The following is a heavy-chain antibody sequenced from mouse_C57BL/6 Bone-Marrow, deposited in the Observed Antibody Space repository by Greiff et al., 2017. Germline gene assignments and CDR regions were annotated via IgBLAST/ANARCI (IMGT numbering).Heavy chain of an antibody. CDR2: IISKSSNYAT. V-gene: IGHV10-3*01. CDR3: VRDDGAQATIFAY. J-gene: IGHJ3*01. CDR1: GFTFNTYA. Sequence: EVQGVESGGGLVQPKGSLKLSCAASGFTFNTYAMHWVRQAPGKGLEWVARIISKSSNYATYYADSVKDRFTISRDDSQSMLYLQMNNLKTEDTAMYYCVRDDGAQATIFAYWGQGTLVTVSA. D-gene: IGHD3-2*02.